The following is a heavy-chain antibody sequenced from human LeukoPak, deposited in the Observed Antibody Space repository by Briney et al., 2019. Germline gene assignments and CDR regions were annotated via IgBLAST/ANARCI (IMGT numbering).Heavy chain of an antibody. J-gene: IGHJ4*02. CDR2: IYHSGST. V-gene: IGHV4-30-2*01. D-gene: IGHD4-17*01. Sequence: SETLSLTCAVSGGSISSGGYSWSWIRQPPGKGLEWIGYIYHSGSTYYNPSLKSRVTISVDRSKNQFSLKLSSVTAADTAVYYCARGTTVTASFDYWGQGTLVTVSS. CDR1: GGSISSGGYS. CDR3: ARGTTVTASFDY.